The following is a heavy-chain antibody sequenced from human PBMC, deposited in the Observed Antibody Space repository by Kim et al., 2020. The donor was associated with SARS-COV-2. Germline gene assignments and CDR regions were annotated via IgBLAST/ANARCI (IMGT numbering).Heavy chain of an antibody. J-gene: IGHJ4*02. D-gene: IGHD3-3*02. V-gene: IGHV3-48*02. CDR2: ISSSSSTI. CDR1: GFTFSSYS. Sequence: GGSLRLSCAASGFTFSSYSMNWVRQAPGKGLEWVSYISSSSSTIYYADSVKGRFTISRDKAKNSLYLQMNSLRDEDTAVYYCARGHFWSGYPHPFDYWGQGTLVTVSS. CDR3: ARGHFWSGYPHPFDY.